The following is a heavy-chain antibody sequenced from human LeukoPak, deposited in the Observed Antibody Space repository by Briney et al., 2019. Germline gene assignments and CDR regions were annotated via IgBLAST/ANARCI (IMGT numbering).Heavy chain of an antibody. V-gene: IGHV3-30*02. CDR3: AKDVVGQQWPENY. Sequence: PGGSLRLSCVAAGFSFSTYGMHWVRQAPGKGLEWMSFIQYDGSIKLYGDSVKGRVTISRDNYRNTLYLKMNSLSADDRAVYYCAKDVVGQQWPENYWGQGTLVTVSS. CDR2: IQYDGSIK. D-gene: IGHD6-19*01. CDR1: GFSFSTYG. J-gene: IGHJ4*03.